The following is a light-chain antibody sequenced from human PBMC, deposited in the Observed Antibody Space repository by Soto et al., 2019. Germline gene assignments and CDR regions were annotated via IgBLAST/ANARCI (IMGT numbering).Light chain of an antibody. Sequence: EIVMTQSPATLSVSPGERATLSCSASQSISGTLAWYQQKPGQAPRLLIYGASTRAAGFPARFSGSGSGTDFTLTISSLQSEDFAVYYCQQYDNWPWTFGQGTKVDIK. CDR1: QSISGT. CDR2: GAS. CDR3: QQYDNWPWT. V-gene: IGKV3-15*01. J-gene: IGKJ1*01.